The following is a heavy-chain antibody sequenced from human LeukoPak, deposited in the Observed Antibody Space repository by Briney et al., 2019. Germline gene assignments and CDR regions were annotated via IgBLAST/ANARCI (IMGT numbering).Heavy chain of an antibody. V-gene: IGHV4-39*07. CDR1: GGSISSSSYY. CDR2: INHSGST. CDR3: AEDYNWFDP. Sequence: SETLSLTCTVSGGSISSSSYYWSWIRQPPGKGLEWIGEINHSGSTNYNPSLKSRVTISVDTSKNQFSLKLSSVTAADTAVYYCAEDYNWFDPWGQGTLVTVSS. J-gene: IGHJ5*02.